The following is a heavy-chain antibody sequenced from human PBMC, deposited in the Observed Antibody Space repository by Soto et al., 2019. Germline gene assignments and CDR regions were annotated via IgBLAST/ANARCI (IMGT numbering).Heavy chain of an antibody. Sequence: QVHLVESGGGVVQPGTSLRLSCAASGFSFSSSGMHWVRQAPGKGLEWVAVIRSDGSNIYYADSVKGRFTISRDNSKNTLYLQMSRLRVEDTALYYCARRTRQDFDNTYYGLDVWGQGTMVTVSS. V-gene: IGHV3-33*01. CDR2: IRSDGSNI. J-gene: IGHJ6*02. CDR1: GFSFSSSG. CDR3: ARRTRQDFDNTYYGLDV. D-gene: IGHD3-16*01.